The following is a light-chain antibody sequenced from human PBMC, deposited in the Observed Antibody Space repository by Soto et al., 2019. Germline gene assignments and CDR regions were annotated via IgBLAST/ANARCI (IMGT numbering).Light chain of an antibody. CDR2: DDS. CDR3: QVWDISSDHVV. CDR1: NIGSKS. V-gene: IGLV3-21*02. Sequence: SYELTQLPSVSVAPGQTARLTCAGNNIGSKSVHWYQQRPGQAPVLVVYDDSGRPSGIPERFSGTNSGSTATLTISRVEGGDEADYFCQVWDISSDHVVFGGGTKVTVL. J-gene: IGLJ2*01.